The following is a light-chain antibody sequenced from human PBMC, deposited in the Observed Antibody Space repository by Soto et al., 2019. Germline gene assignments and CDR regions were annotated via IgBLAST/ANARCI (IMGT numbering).Light chain of an antibody. V-gene: IGLV1-44*01. CDR3: AAWDDSLNGFYV. CDR2: SNN. J-gene: IGLJ1*01. Sequence: QSVLTQPPSASGTPGQRVTISCSGSSSNIGSNTVNWYQQLPGTAPKLLIYSNNQRPSGVPDRFSGSKSGTSASLAISGPQSEDGADYYCAAWDDSLNGFYVFGTGTKATVL. CDR1: SSNIGSNT.